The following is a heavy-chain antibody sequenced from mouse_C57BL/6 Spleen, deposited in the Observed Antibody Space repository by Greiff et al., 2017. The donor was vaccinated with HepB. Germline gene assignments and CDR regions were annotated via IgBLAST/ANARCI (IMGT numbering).Heavy chain of an antibody. Sequence: EVQRVESGGGLVQSGRSLRLSCATSGFTFSDFYMEWVRQAPGKGLEWIAASRNKANDYTTEYSASVKGRFIVSRDTSQSILYLQMNALRAEDTAIYYCARGYGNYYAMDYWGQGTSVTVSS. CDR3: ARGYGNYYAMDY. J-gene: IGHJ4*01. CDR2: SRNKANDYTT. D-gene: IGHD2-1*01. CDR1: GFTFSDFY. V-gene: IGHV7-1*01.